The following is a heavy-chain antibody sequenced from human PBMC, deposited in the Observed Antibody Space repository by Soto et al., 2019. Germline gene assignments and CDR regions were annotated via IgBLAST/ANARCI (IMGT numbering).Heavy chain of an antibody. CDR3: ARVRSTVTVIWSGYGMDV. CDR2: INPNSGGT. D-gene: IGHD4-4*01. CDR1: GYTFTGYY. Sequence: ASVKVSCKASGYTFTGYYMHWVRQAPGQGLEWMGWINPNSGGTNYAQKFQGRVTMTRDTSISTAYMELNSLRAEDTAVYYCARVRSTVTVIWSGYGMDVWGQGTTVTVSS. V-gene: IGHV1-2*02. J-gene: IGHJ6*02.